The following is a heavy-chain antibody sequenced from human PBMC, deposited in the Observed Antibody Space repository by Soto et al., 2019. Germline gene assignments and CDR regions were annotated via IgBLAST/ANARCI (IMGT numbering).Heavy chain of an antibody. V-gene: IGHV1-18*01. J-gene: IGHJ6*02. CDR3: ARSGWNSPYYSLGLDV. CDR1: GYTFTAYG. Sequence: QVDLVQSGAEVKKPGASVKVACQTSGYTFTAYGITWVRQAQGQGLELVGWISPYNGHTKYAEKFEGRVTMTTDFSTGTASMELRSLKSDDTAVYYCARSGWNSPYYSLGLDVWGQGTTVTVSS. CDR2: ISPYNGHT. D-gene: IGHD6-19*01.